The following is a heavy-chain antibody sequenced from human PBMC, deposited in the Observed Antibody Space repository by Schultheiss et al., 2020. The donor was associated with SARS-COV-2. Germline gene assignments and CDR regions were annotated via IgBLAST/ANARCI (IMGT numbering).Heavy chain of an antibody. CDR3: GRSGTGGYLNPFHS. D-gene: IGHD5-12*01. V-gene: IGHV3-33*01. Sequence: GGSLRLSCAASGFTFSSYGMHWVRQAPGKGLEWVAVIWYDGSNKYYADSVKGRFTISRDNAKKSLSLQMNSLRVDDTAVYYCGRSGTGGYLNPFHSWGQGILVTVSS. CDR2: IWYDGSNK. J-gene: IGHJ4*02. CDR1: GFTFSSYG.